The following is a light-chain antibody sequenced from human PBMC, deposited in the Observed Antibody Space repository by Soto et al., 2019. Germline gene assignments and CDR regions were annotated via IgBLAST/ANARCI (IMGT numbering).Light chain of an antibody. CDR1: QGVSRW. CDR2: AAS. J-gene: IGKJ5*01. V-gene: IGKV1D-16*01. CDR3: QQYYNWPLT. Sequence: DIHLTQSPPSLSVSIRDRVSITCLASQGVSRWLAWYQHKPGKAPKSLIYAASTLQSGVPSRFSGSGSGTEFTLTISSLQAEDFAVYYCQQYYNWPLTVGQGTRLEIK.